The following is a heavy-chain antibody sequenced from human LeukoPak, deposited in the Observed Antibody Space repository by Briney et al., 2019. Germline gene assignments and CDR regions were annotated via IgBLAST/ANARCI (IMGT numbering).Heavy chain of an antibody. CDR3: AGETGIAVAGVYYFDY. D-gene: IGHD6-19*01. V-gene: IGHV3-66*01. CDR1: GFTVGSNY. J-gene: IGHJ4*02. Sequence: PGGSLRLSCAASGFTVGSNYMSWVRQAPGKGLEWVSVIYSGGSTYYADSVKGRFTISRDNSKNTLYLQMNSLRAEDTAVYYCAGETGIAVAGVYYFDYWGQGTLVTVSS. CDR2: IYSGGST.